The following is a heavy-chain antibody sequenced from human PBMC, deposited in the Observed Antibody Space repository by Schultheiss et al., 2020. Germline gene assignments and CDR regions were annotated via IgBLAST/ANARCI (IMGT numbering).Heavy chain of an antibody. CDR1: GFTFSSYA. CDR3: AAGPGFASYYYYYMDV. CDR2: ISYDGSNK. J-gene: IGHJ6*03. V-gene: IGHV3-30*14. Sequence: GGSLRLSCAASGFTFSSYAMSWVRQAPGKGLEWVAVISYDGSNKYYADSVKGRFTISRDNSKNTLYLQMNSLRAEDTAVYYCAAGPGFASYYYYYMDVWGKGTTGTVAS.